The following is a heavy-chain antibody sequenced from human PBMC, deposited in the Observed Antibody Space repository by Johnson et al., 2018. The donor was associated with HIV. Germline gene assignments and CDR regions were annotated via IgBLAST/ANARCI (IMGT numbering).Heavy chain of an antibody. CDR2: ISWNGGSA. Sequence: VQLVESGGGVVQPGRSLRLSCAASGFTFDDYGMSWVRQAPGKGLEWVSGISWNGGSAAYADSVKGRFTISRDNAKNSLYLQMNTLRVEDTAFYYCARESGQAFDVWGQGTMVTVSS. D-gene: IGHD6-25*01. V-gene: IGHV3-20*04. CDR3: ARESGQAFDV. J-gene: IGHJ3*01. CDR1: GFTFDDYG.